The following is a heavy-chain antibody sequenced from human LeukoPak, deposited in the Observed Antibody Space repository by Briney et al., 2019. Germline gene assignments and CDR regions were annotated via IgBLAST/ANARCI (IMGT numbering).Heavy chain of an antibody. Sequence: HGASLKISCQGSGYSFTSYWIGWVRQMPGKGLEWMGIIYPGDSDTRYSPSFQGQVTISADKSISTAYLQWSSLKASDTAMYYCARNIVGATPWAFDIWGQGTMVTVSS. J-gene: IGHJ3*02. D-gene: IGHD1-26*01. V-gene: IGHV5-51*01. CDR3: ARNIVGATPWAFDI. CDR1: GYSFTSYW. CDR2: IYPGDSDT.